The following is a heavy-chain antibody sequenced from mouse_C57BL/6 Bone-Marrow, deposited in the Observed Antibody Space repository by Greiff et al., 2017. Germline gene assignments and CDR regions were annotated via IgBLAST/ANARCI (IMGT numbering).Heavy chain of an antibody. V-gene: IGHV1-50*01. J-gene: IGHJ3*01. Sequence: VQLQQPGAELVKPGASVKLSCKASGYTFTSYWMQWVKQRPGQGLEWIGEIDPSDSYTNYNQKFKGKATLTVDTSSSTAYMQLSSLTSEDSAVYYCARAYYYGSTSYWGQGTLVTVSA. CDR2: IDPSDSYT. D-gene: IGHD1-1*01. CDR3: ARAYYYGSTSY. CDR1: GYTFTSYW.